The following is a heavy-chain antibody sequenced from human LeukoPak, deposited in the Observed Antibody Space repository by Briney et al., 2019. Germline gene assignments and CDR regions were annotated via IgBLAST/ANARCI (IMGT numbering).Heavy chain of an antibody. J-gene: IGHJ4*02. V-gene: IGHV1-24*01. Sequence: ASVKVSCKVSGSSLIEVAMHWVRQAPGKGLEWVGSFDPKDGEDGETHYAQKFQGRVTMTEDASTDTAYMELTSLSSEDTALYYCAMTDRYAGRPFDYWGQGTLVTVSS. D-gene: IGHD3-9*01. CDR2: FDPKDGEDGET. CDR3: AMTDRYAGRPFDY. CDR1: GSSLIEVA.